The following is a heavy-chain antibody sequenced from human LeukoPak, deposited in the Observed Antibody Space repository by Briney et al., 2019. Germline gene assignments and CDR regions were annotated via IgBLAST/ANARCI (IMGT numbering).Heavy chain of an antibody. CDR3: AKLVGAPGS. V-gene: IGHV3-23*01. CDR1: GFTFSSYA. Sequence: PGGSLRLSCAASGFTFSSYAMSRVRQGPGKGLEWVSTISGSGGSTYYADSVKGRFTISRDNSKSTLYLQMNGLRAGDAAVYYCAKLVGAPGSWGQGTLVTVSS. CDR2: ISGSGGST. D-gene: IGHD1-26*01. J-gene: IGHJ5*02.